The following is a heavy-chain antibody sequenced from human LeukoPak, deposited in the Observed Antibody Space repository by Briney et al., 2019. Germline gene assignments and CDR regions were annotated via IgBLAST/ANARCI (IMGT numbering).Heavy chain of an antibody. Sequence: PSETLSLTCAVSGGSISSSNWWSWVRQPPGKGLEWIGEINHSGSTNYNPSLKSRVTISVDTSKNQFSLKLSSVTAADTAVYYCARGLVYYDFWSGYYPVFFDYWGQGTLVTVPS. CDR3: ARGLVYYDFWSGYYPVFFDY. CDR2: INHSGST. J-gene: IGHJ4*02. D-gene: IGHD3-3*01. V-gene: IGHV4-4*02. CDR1: GGSISSSNW.